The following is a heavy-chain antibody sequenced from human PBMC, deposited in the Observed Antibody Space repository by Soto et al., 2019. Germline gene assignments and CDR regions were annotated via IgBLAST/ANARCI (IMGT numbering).Heavy chain of an antibody. CDR3: AKDLLGPGRAYGTDV. Sequence: QVQLVESGGGVVQPGRSLRLSCAASGFTFSSYGMHWVRQAPGKGLEWVAVISYDGSNKYYADSVKGRFTISRDNSKNTLYLQMNSLRAEDTAVYYCAKDLLGPGRAYGTDVWGQGTTVTVSS. CDR2: ISYDGSNK. V-gene: IGHV3-30*18. J-gene: IGHJ6*02. D-gene: IGHD7-27*01. CDR1: GFTFSSYG.